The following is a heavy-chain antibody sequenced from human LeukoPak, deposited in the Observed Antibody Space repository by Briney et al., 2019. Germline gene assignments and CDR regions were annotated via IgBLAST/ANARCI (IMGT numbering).Heavy chain of an antibody. Sequence: GGSLRLSCVGSGFTFSSYGMHWVRQAPGKGLEYISTISSNGASTYYADSVKGRFTISRDNSKNTLYLQVGSLRPGDMAVYYCARGASILLWLLDYWGQGTLVTVSS. CDR2: ISSNGAST. D-gene: IGHD5-18*01. J-gene: IGHJ4*02. V-gene: IGHV3-64*02. CDR3: ARGASILLWLLDY. CDR1: GFTFSSYG.